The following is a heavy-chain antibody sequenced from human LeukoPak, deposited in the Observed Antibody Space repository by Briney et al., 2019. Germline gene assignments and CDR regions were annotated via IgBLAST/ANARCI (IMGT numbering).Heavy chain of an antibody. V-gene: IGHV1-18*01. CDR3: ARDQFEERQWLAPPANWFDP. CDR1: GYTFTSYG. CDR2: ISAYNGNT. D-gene: IGHD6-19*01. Sequence: ASVKVSCKASGYTFTSYGISWVRQAPGQGLEWMGWISAYNGNTNYAQKLQGRVTMTTDTSTSTAYMELRSLRSDDTAVYYCARDQFEERQWLAPPANWFDPWGQGTLVTVSS. J-gene: IGHJ5*02.